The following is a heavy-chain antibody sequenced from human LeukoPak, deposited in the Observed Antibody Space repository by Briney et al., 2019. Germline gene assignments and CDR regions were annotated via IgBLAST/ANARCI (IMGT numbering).Heavy chain of an antibody. V-gene: IGHV4-4*02. CDR1: GGSISSSNW. Sequence: SETLSLTCAVSGGSISSSNWWSWVRQPPGKGLEWIGSIYYSGSTYYNPSLKSRVTISVDTSKNQFSLKLSSVTAADTAVYYCARDGTPLRGVISWGQGTLVTVSS. D-gene: IGHD3-10*01. CDR2: IYYSGST. CDR3: ARDGTPLRGVIS. J-gene: IGHJ5*02.